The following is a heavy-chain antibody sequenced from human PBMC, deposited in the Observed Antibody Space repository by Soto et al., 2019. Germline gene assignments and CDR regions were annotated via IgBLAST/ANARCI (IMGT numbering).Heavy chain of an antibody. D-gene: IGHD6-19*01. Sequence: QVQLVESGGGVVQPGRSLRLSCAASGFTFSTYGMHWVRQAPGKGLEWVAVISYDGSNKDYADSVKGRFTISRDNYKNTLYLQMNSLTAEETAVYYCAKDRRGSGWYYFDYWCQGTLVTVSS. J-gene: IGHJ4*02. CDR3: AKDRRGSGWYYFDY. CDR2: ISYDGSNK. CDR1: GFTFSTYG. V-gene: IGHV3-30*18.